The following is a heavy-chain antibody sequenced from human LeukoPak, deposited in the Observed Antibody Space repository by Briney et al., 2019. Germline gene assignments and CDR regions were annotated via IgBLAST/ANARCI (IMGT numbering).Heavy chain of an antibody. CDR3: ARGRRQEYYDFWSGFYYYYMDV. CDR1: GYTFTGYY. J-gene: IGHJ6*03. D-gene: IGHD3-3*01. CDR2: VNPTSGGT. Sequence: ASVKVSCKASGYTFTGYYMHWVRQAPGQGLEWMGWVNPTSGGTNYAQKFQGRVTMTRDTSISTAYMELSRLRSDDTAVYYCARGRRQEYYDFWSGFYYYYMDVWGKGTTVTVSS. V-gene: IGHV1-2*02.